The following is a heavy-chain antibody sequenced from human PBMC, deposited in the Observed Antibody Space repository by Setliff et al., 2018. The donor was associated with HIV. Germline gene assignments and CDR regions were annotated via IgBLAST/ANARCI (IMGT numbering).Heavy chain of an antibody. D-gene: IGHD2-2*01. V-gene: IGHV1-46*04. CDR2: INPSGGST. CDR3: ARGPHCSSTSCFVGFDY. J-gene: IGHJ4*02. CDR1: GYTFTRYY. Sequence: ASVKVSCKASGYTFTRYYIHWVRQAPGQGLEWMGIINPSGGSTTYTQKLQGRGTMTRDTSTSTVYMELSSLRSEDTAVYYCARGPHCSSTSCFVGFDYWGQGTLVTVSS.